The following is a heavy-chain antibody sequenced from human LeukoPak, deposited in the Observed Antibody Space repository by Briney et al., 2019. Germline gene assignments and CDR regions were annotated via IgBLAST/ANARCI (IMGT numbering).Heavy chain of an antibody. D-gene: IGHD3-10*01. CDR2: IYYSGTT. V-gene: IGHV4-59*01. CDR1: GGSISSYY. CDR3: ARPSRSISTAGAFDI. J-gene: IGHJ3*02. Sequence: PSETLSLTCTVSGGSISSYYWSWIRQPPGKGLEWIGCIYYSGTTNYNPSLKSRVTISIDTSKNQFSLKLSSVTAADTAVYYCARPSRSISTAGAFDIWGQGTMVTVSS.